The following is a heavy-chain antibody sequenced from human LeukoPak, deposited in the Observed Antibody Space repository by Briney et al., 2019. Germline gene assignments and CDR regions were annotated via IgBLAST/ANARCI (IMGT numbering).Heavy chain of an antibody. CDR1: GYTFTSYG. J-gene: IGHJ3*02. V-gene: IGHV1-18*01. D-gene: IGHD3-3*01. Sequence: ASVKASCKASGYTFTSYGISWVRQAPGQGLEWMGWISAYNGNTNYAQKLQGRVTMTTDTSTSTAYMELRSLRSDDTAVYYCARGITIFGVAADAFDIWGQGTMVTVSS. CDR2: ISAYNGNT. CDR3: ARGITIFGVAADAFDI.